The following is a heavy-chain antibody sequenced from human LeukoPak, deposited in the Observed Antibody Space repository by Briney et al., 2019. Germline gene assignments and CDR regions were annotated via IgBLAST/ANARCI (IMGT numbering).Heavy chain of an antibody. CDR3: ARRFSSNWYYFDY. CDR1: GYGFTTYW. D-gene: IGHD6-13*01. CDR2: IYPDDSDT. Sequence: GESLKISCKGSGYGFTTYWIGWVRQMPGKGLEWMGIIYPDDSDTVYSPSFQGQVTISADKSIITAYLQWSSLKASDTAVYYCARRFSSNWYYFDYWGQGTLVTVSS. V-gene: IGHV5-51*01. J-gene: IGHJ4*02.